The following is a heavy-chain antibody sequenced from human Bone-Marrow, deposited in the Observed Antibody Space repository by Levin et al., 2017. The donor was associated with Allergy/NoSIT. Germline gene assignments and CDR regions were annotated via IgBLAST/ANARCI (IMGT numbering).Heavy chain of an antibody. CDR2: IKSDGTYT. V-gene: IGHV3-74*01. J-gene: IGHJ4*02. CDR1: GFTFSDYW. D-gene: IGHD6-13*01. CDR3: ARGVTIPATGTVGC. Sequence: LSLTCAASGFTFSDYWMHWVRQAPGKGLVWVSRIKSDGTYTNYADSVKGRFTISRDNAKNTAYLQMNSLRVEDTAVYYCARGVTIPATGTVGCWGQGALVTVSS.